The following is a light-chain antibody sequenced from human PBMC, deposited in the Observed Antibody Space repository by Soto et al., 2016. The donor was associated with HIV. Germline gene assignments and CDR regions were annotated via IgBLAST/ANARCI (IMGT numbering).Light chain of an antibody. CDR1: QSVSHW. Sequence: DIQMTQSPSTLSASVGDRVTITCRASQSVSHWLAWYQQKSGSAPKLLIYEASILDSGVPSRFSGSGSGTEFTLTISSLQPDDFATYYCQHYNSYPLTFGGGTKVEIK. J-gene: IGKJ4*01. CDR3: QHYNSYPLT. CDR2: EAS. V-gene: IGKV1-5*03.